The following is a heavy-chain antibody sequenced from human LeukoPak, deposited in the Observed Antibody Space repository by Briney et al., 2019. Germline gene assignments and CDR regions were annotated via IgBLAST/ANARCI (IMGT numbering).Heavy chain of an antibody. J-gene: IGHJ4*02. V-gene: IGHV3-7*01. CDR3: AREAGTMIVEGGGHDY. CDR1: GFTFSSYW. CDR2: LKQDGSEK. Sequence: PGGSLRLSCAASGFTFSSYWMSWVRQAPGKGLEWVANLKQDGSEKYYVDSVKGRFTISRDNAKNSLYLQMNSLRAEDTAVYYCAREAGTMIVEGGGHDYWGQGTLVTVSS. D-gene: IGHD3-22*01.